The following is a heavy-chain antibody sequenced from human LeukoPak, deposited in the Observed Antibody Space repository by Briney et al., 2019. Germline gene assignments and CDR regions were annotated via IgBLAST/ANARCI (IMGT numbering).Heavy chain of an antibody. V-gene: IGHV3-33*03. CDR3: AKDGGGGHSGSYFDY. CDR1: GFTFSSYG. D-gene: IGHD1-26*01. Sequence: PGGSLRLSCAASGFTFSSYGMHWVRQAPGKGLEWVAVIWHGGSNKYYADSVKGRFTISRDNSKNTLYLQMNSLRAEDTAVYYCAKDGGGGHSGSYFDYWGQGTLVTVSS. J-gene: IGHJ4*02. CDR2: IWHGGSNK.